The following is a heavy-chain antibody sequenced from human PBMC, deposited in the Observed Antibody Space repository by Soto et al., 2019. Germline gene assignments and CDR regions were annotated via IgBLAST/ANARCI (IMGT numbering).Heavy chain of an antibody. CDR3: ARGFNWNSLGGYYGMDV. CDR1: GGSISSGDYY. V-gene: IGHV4-30-4*01. D-gene: IGHD1-7*01. J-gene: IGHJ6*02. CDR2: IYYSGST. Sequence: PSETLSLTCTVSGGSISSGDYYWSWIRQPPGKGLEWIGYIYYSGSTYYNPSLKSRVTISVDTSKNQFSLKLSSVTAADTAVYYCARGFNWNSLGGYYGMDVWGQGTTVTVSS.